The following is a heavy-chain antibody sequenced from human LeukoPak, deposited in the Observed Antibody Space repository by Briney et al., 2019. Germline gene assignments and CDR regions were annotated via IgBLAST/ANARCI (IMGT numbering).Heavy chain of an antibody. CDR3: AREYSSSWYVVDY. D-gene: IGHD6-13*01. CDR1: GGSISSSSYY. J-gene: IGHJ4*02. CDR2: IYYSGST. V-gene: IGHV4-39*07. Sequence: PSETLSRTGTVSGGSISSSSYYWGWIRQPPGKGLEWIVSIYYSGSTYYNPSLKSRVTISVDTSKNQFSLKLSSVTAADTAVYYCAREYSSSWYVVDYWGQGTLVTVSS.